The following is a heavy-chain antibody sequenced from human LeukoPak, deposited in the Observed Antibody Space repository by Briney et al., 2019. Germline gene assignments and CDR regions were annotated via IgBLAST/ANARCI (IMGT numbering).Heavy chain of an antibody. Sequence: SETLSPTCTVSGGSISSYYWSWIRQPPGKGLEWIGYIYYSGSTNYNPSLKSRVTISVDTSKNQFSLKLSSVTAADTAVYYCAGPSLRYFDWSIFAFDIWGQGTMVTVSS. V-gene: IGHV4-59*12. CDR3: AGPSLRYFDWSIFAFDI. CDR2: IYYSGST. D-gene: IGHD3-9*01. CDR1: GGSISSYY. J-gene: IGHJ3*02.